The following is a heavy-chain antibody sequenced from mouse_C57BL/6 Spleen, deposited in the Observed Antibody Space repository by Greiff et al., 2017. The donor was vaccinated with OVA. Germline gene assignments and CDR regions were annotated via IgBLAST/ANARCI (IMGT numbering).Heavy chain of an antibody. Sequence: VQLQQSGAELVRPGASVKLSCTASGFNIKDDYMHWVKQRPEQGLEWIGWIDPENGDTEYASKFQGKATITADTSSNTAYLQLSSLTSEDTAVYYCTSDSRTGWFAYWGQGTLVTVSA. CDR1: GFNIKDDY. D-gene: IGHD4-1*01. CDR3: TSDSRTGWFAY. J-gene: IGHJ3*01. V-gene: IGHV14-4*01. CDR2: IDPENGDT.